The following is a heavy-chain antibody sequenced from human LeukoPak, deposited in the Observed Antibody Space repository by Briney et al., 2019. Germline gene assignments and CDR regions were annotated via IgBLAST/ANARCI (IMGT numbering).Heavy chain of an antibody. D-gene: IGHD3-10*01. V-gene: IGHV1-8*02. Sequence: ASVKVSCKASGGTFSSYDINWVRQATGQGLEWMGWMNPNSGNTGYAQKFQGRVTMTRNTSISTAYMELSSLRSEDTAVYYCARGAGYYGSGSYYTFDYWGQGTLVTVSS. CDR3: ARGAGYYGSGSYYTFDY. CDR2: MNPNSGNT. J-gene: IGHJ4*02. CDR1: GGTFSSYD.